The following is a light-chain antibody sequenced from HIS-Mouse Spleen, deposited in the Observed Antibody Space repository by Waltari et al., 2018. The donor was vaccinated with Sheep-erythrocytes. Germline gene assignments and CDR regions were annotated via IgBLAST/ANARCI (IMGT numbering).Light chain of an antibody. Sequence: SYVLTQPPSVSVAPGKTARITCGGNNIGSKSGHWYQQKPGQAPLLVVYDDSDRPSGIPERFSGSNSGNTATLTISRVEAGDEADYYCQVWDSSSDHNYVFGTGTKVTVL. CDR2: DDS. CDR1: NIGSKS. V-gene: IGLV3-21*03. J-gene: IGLJ1*01. CDR3: QVWDSSSDHNYV.